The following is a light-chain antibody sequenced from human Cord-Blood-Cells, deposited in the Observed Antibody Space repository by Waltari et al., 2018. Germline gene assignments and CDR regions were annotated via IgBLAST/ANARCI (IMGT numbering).Light chain of an antibody. CDR1: SSNIGSNY. V-gene: IGLV1-47*01. CDR2: RNN. Sequence: QSVLPQPPSASGTPGQRVTIPCSGRSSNIGSNYVYWYQQLPGPAPKLLIYRNNQRPSGVPDRFSGSKSGTSASLAISGLRSEDEADYYCAAWDDSLSGWVFGGGTKLTVL. J-gene: IGLJ3*02. CDR3: AAWDDSLSGWV.